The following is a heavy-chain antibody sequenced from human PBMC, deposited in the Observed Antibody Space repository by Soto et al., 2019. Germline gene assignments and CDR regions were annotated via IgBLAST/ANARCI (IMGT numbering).Heavy chain of an antibody. CDR2: IKQDGSEK. D-gene: IGHD3-3*01. V-gene: IGHV3-7*03. Sequence: EVQLVESGGGLVQPGGSLRLSCAASGFTFSSYWMSWVRQAPGKGLEWVANIKQDGSEKYYVDSVKGRFTISRDNAKNSLYLQMNILRAEDTAVYYWARGSGIYDFWRGWGQGTLVTVSS. CDR1: GFTFSSYW. J-gene: IGHJ4*02. CDR3: ARGSGIYDFWRG.